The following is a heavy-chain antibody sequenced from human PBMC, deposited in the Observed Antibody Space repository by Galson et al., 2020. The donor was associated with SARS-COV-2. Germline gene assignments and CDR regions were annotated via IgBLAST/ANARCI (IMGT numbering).Heavy chain of an antibody. CDR2: IYWNDDE. V-gene: IGHV2-5*01. J-gene: IGHJ5*02. CDR1: GLSLSTSGVG. D-gene: IGHD2-15*01. Sequence: ESGPTLVKPTQPLTLTCTFSGLSLSTSGVGVGWVRQPPGKALEWLAFIYWNDDERYNPSLRSRLTITKDTSKNQVVLTMTNVDPVDTGTYDCTRRHHWDGGSCFSTGLDPWGQGTRVTVSS. CDR3: TRRHHWDGGSCFSTGLDP.